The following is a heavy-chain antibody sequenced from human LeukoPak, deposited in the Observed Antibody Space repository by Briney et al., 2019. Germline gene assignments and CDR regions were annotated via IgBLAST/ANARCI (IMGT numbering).Heavy chain of an antibody. CDR2: IYYSGST. CDR3: ARDRDYCSGGSCYSGPFDI. Sequence: PSETLSLTCTVSGGSISSYYWSWIRQPPGKGLEWIGYIYYSGSTNYNPSLKSRVTISVGTSKNQFSLKLSSVTAADTAVYYCARDRDYCSGGSCYSGPFDIWGQGTMVTVSS. D-gene: IGHD2-15*01. CDR1: GGSISSYY. J-gene: IGHJ3*02. V-gene: IGHV4-59*01.